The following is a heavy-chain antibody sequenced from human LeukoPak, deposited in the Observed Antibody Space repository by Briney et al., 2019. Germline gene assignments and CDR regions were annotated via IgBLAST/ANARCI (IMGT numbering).Heavy chain of an antibody. CDR3: AAGRRNSSSWYLSPSYYMDV. V-gene: IGHV1-69*05. J-gene: IGHJ6*03. Sequence: SVKVSCEASGGTFSSYAISWVRQAPGQGLEWMGGIIPIFGTANYAQKFQGRVTITTDESTSTAYMELSSLRSEDTAVYYCAAGRRNSSSWYLSPSYYMDVWGKGTTVTVSS. CDR2: IIPIFGTA. D-gene: IGHD6-13*01. CDR1: GGTFSSYA.